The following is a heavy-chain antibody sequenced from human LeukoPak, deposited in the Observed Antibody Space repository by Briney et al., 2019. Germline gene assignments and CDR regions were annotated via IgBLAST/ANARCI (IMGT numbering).Heavy chain of an antibody. J-gene: IGHJ4*02. D-gene: IGHD5-24*01. CDR2: INPDGSQK. Sequence: GESLRLSCAASGFSFSWSWMNWVRQAPGKGLEWVANINPDGSQKRFVDSVMGRFTMSRDNAKNSLYLQMNSLRSEDTAVFYCAAWTDSGYNFWGQGTLVTVSS. CDR3: AAWTDSGYNF. CDR1: GFSFSWSW. V-gene: IGHV3-7*01.